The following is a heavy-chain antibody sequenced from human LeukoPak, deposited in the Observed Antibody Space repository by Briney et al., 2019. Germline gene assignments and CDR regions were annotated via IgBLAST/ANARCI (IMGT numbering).Heavy chain of an antibody. CDR1: GFTFSIYE. CDR2: IHSGGSTK. V-gene: IGHV3-48*03. Sequence: PGGSLRLSCAASGFTFSIYEMNWVRQAPGKGLEWVSYIHSGGSTKYYADSVKGRFTMSRDTSRNTLYLQMNSLRAEDTAMYYCARKDDFNPIYWGQGTLVTVSS. D-gene: IGHD5-24*01. J-gene: IGHJ4*02. CDR3: ARKDDFNPIY.